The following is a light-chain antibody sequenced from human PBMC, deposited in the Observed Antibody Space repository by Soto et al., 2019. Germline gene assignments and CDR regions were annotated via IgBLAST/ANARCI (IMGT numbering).Light chain of an antibody. CDR2: RAS. CDR3: QQYNNWPWT. V-gene: IGKV3-15*01. J-gene: IGKJ1*01. CDR1: QSVSSN. Sequence: EIVMTQSRATLSVSPGERSTLSCMAVQSVSSNLAWYQQKAGQAPRLLIYRASTRPTGIPARFSGSGSGTEFTLTISSLQSEDFEVYYCQQYNNWPWTFGQGTKVDIK.